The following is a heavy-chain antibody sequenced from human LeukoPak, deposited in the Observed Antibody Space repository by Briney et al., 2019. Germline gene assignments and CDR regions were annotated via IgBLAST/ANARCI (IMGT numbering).Heavy chain of an antibody. D-gene: IGHD4-11*01. CDR1: AGSISSYY. CDR3: ASRLTTVTTWRRSDAFDI. CDR2: SGST. Sequence: SETLSLTCTVSAGSISSYYWSWIREPPGKGMEWIGYSGSTNYNPSLKSRVTISVDTSKNQFSLKLSSVTAADTAVYYCASRLTTVTTWRRSDAFDIWGQGTMVTVSS. V-gene: IGHV4-4*09. J-gene: IGHJ3*02.